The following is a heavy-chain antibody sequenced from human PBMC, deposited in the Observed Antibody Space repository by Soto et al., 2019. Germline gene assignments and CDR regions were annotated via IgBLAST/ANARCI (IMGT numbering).Heavy chain of an antibody. V-gene: IGHV3-23*01. D-gene: IGHD2-2*01. CDR2: ISGSGGST. CDR3: AKDFKDQYHRLCSFDY. J-gene: IGHJ4*02. Sequence: EVQLLESGGGLVQPGGSLRLSCAASGFTFSSYAMSWVRQAPGKGLEWVSAISGSGGSTYYADSVKGRFTISRDNSKNTLYLQMNSLRAEDTAVYYCAKDFKDQYHRLCSFDYWGQGTLVTVSS. CDR1: GFTFSSYA.